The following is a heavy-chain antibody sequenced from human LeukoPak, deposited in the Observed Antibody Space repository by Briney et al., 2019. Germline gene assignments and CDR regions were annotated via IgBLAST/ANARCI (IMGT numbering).Heavy chain of an antibody. CDR3: AREGILAYSGGSTSSYAFDI. CDR2: IYYSGGT. V-gene: IGHV4-59*01. CDR1: GGSISSYH. D-gene: IGHD1-26*01. J-gene: IGHJ3*02. Sequence: KSSETLSLTCSVSGGSISSYHWTWIRQPPGKGLEWIGYIYYSGGTNYNPSLKSRVTISVDTSKNQFSLKLSSVTAADTAVYYCAREGILAYSGGSTSSYAFDIWGQGTMVTVSS.